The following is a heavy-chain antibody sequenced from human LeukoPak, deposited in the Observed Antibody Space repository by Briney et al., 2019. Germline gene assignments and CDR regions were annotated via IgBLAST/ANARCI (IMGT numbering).Heavy chain of an antibody. Sequence: PGGSLRLSCAASGFTFSNYAMTWVRQAPGKGLEWVANIKQDGSEKYYVDSVKGRFTISRDNAKNSLYLQMNSLRAEDTAVYYCARSFTIFGVVTNWYFDLWGRGTLVTVSS. CDR1: GFTFSNYA. CDR2: IKQDGSEK. J-gene: IGHJ2*01. V-gene: IGHV3-7*01. CDR3: ARSFTIFGVVTNWYFDL. D-gene: IGHD3-3*01.